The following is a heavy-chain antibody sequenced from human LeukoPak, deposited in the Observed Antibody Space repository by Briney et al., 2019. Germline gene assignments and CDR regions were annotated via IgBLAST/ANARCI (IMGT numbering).Heavy chain of an antibody. Sequence: SETLSLTCTVSGGSIGSYYWSWIRQPPGKGLEWIGYIYYSGSTNYNPSLKSRVTISVDTSKNQFSLKLSSVTAADTAVYYCARDQVTTIAAAGTGWFDPWGQGTLVTVSS. CDR3: ARDQVTTIAAAGTGWFDP. V-gene: IGHV4-59*01. J-gene: IGHJ5*02. CDR1: GGSIGSYY. D-gene: IGHD6-13*01. CDR2: IYYSGST.